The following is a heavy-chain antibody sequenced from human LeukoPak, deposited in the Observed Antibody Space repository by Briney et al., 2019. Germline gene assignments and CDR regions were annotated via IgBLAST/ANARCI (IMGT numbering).Heavy chain of an antibody. CDR3: ARATLRHYDFWSGLPYYYYGMDV. V-gene: IGHV3-30-3*01. CDR2: ISYDGSNK. J-gene: IGHJ6*02. CDR1: GFTFSSYA. D-gene: IGHD3-3*01. Sequence: PGGSLRLSCAASGFTFSSYAMHWVRQAPGKGLEWVAVISYDGSNKYYADSVKGRFTISRDNSKNTLYLQMNSLRAEDTAVYYCARATLRHYDFWSGLPYYYYGMDVWGQGTTVTVSS.